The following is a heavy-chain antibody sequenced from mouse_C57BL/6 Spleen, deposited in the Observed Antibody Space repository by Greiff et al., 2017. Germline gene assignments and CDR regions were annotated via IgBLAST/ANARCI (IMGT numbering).Heavy chain of an antibody. D-gene: IGHD2-3*01. V-gene: IGHV5-17*01. CDR1: GFTFSDYG. Sequence: EVQLQESGGGLVKPGGSLKLSCAASGFTFSDYGMHWVRQAPEKGLEWVAYISSGSSTIYYADTVKGRFTISRDNAKNTLLLQMTSLRSEDTAMYYCARDGYYDAMDYWGQGTSVTVSS. J-gene: IGHJ4*01. CDR2: ISSGSSTI. CDR3: ARDGYYDAMDY.